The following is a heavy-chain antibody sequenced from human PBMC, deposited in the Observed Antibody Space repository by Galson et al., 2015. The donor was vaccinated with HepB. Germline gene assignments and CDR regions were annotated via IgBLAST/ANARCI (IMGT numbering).Heavy chain of an antibody. J-gene: IGHJ5*02. CDR2: ISSSSGTI. V-gene: IGHV3-48*01. CDR3: ARGIVVVVAATPGSSWFDP. D-gene: IGHD2-15*01. Sequence: SLRLSCAASGFTFNNYSMNWVRQAPGKGLEWVSYISSSSGTIYYADSVKGRFTISRDNAKNSLYLQMNSLRAEDTAVYYCARGIVVVVAATPGSSWFDPWGQGTLVTVSS. CDR1: GFTFNNYS.